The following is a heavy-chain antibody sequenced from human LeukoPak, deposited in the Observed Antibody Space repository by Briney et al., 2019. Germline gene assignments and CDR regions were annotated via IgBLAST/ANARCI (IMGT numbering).Heavy chain of an antibody. V-gene: IGHV3-23*01. CDR3: AKRGFIAGNPTDFDY. D-gene: IGHD6-13*01. J-gene: IGHJ4*02. CDR1: GFTLSSYG. CDR2: ISGSGSST. Sequence: GGSLRLSCAASGFTLSSYGMSWVRQAPGKGLEWVSLISGSGSSTYYADSVKGRFTISRVNSKNTLHLQMNSLRAEDTAVYYCAKRGFIAGNPTDFDYWGQGTLVTVSS.